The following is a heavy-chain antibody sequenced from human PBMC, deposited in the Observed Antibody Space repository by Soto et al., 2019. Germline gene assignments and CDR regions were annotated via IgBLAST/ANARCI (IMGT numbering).Heavy chain of an antibody. CDR3: AREYFRVGATGWFDP. J-gene: IGHJ5*02. Sequence: ASVKVSCKASGYTFTSYAMHWVRQAPGQRLEWMGWINAGNGNTKYSQKFQGRVTITRDTSASTAYMELSSLRSEDTAVYYCAREYFRVGATGWFDPWGQGTLVTVSS. D-gene: IGHD1-26*01. CDR2: INAGNGNT. V-gene: IGHV1-3*01. CDR1: GYTFTSYA.